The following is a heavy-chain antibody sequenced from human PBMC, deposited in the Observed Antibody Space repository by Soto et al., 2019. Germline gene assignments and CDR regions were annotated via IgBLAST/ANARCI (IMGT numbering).Heavy chain of an antibody. CDR3: ARRQQWLAGYFDY. D-gene: IGHD6-19*01. Sequence: SETLFLTCAVSGDSISSSGFYWGWIRQPPGKGLEWIGSIYYSGSTYYNPSLKSRVTISVDTSKSQFSLKMRSVTAADTAVYYCARRQQWLAGYFDYWGQGTLVTVSS. J-gene: IGHJ4*02. CDR2: IYYSGST. CDR1: GDSISSSGFY. V-gene: IGHV4-39*01.